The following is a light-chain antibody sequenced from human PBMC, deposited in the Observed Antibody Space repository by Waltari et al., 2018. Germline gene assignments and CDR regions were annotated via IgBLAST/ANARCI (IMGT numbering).Light chain of an antibody. J-gene: IGLJ3*02. CDR2: EVS. Sequence: QSALTQPASVSGSPGQSITISCSWTSSDVGVFNYVSWYQQHPGKVPKLMIYEVSNRPSGVSNRFSGSKSGNTASLTISGLQAEDEADYYCSSHTSAGTVFGGGTKLTVL. V-gene: IGLV2-14*01. CDR1: SSDVGVFNY. CDR3: SSHTSAGTV.